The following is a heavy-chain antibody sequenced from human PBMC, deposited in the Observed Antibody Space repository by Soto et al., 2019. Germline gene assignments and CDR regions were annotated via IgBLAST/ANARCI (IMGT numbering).Heavy chain of an antibody. V-gene: IGHV3-74*01. Sequence: GGSLRLSCAASGFTFSSYWMHWVRQAPGKGLVWVSRINSDGSSTSYADSVKGRFTISRDNAKNTLYLQMNSLRAEDTAVYYCASIVVRGVNSDYWGQGTLVTVS. J-gene: IGHJ4*02. D-gene: IGHD3-10*01. CDR3: ASIVVRGVNSDY. CDR2: INSDGSST. CDR1: GFTFSSYW.